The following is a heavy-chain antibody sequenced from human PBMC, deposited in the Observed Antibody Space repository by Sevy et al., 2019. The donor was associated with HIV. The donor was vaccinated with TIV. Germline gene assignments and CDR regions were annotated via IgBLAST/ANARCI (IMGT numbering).Heavy chain of an antibody. V-gene: IGHV3-7*03. D-gene: IGHD3-10*01. Sequence: GGSLRLSCAVSGFTFSNHWMTWVRQAPGKGLEWVANIKKDGTDKFYVDSLMGRFSISRDNAKDLLYLQMNSLRVEDTAVDYCARDRRVEYGGSDYWGQGTLVTVSS. CDR3: ARDRRVEYGGSDY. J-gene: IGHJ4*02. CDR1: GFTFSNHW. CDR2: IKKDGTDK.